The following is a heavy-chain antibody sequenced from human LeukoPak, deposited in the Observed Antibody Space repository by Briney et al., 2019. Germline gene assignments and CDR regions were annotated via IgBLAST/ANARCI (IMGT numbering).Heavy chain of an antibody. V-gene: IGHV3-23*01. CDR2: IGGSGDSP. CDR3: AKEPHHSGSYYLDY. CDR1: GFTFSSYG. Sequence: PGGSLRLSGAASGFTFSSYGMSWVRQAPGKGLEWVSTIGGSGDSPYYADSVKGRFAISRDNSKNTLFLHMNSLRAEDTAVYYCAKEPHHSGSYYLDYWGQGTLVTVSS. D-gene: IGHD1-26*01. J-gene: IGHJ4*02.